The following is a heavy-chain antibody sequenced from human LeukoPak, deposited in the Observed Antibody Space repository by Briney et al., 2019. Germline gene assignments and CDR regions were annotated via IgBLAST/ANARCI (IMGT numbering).Heavy chain of an antibody. J-gene: IGHJ4*02. CDR3: ARDVDTATPNFDY. D-gene: IGHD5-18*01. V-gene: IGHV1-69*13. Sequence: SVKVSCKASGGAFSSYAISWVRQAPGQGLEWMGGIIPIFGTANYAQKFQGRVTITADESTSTAYMELSSLRSEDTAVYYCARDVDTATPNFDYWGQGTLVTVSS. CDR2: IIPIFGTA. CDR1: GGAFSSYA.